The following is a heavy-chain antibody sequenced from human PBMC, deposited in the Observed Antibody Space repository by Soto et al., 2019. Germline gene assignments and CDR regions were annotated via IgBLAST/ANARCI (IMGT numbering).Heavy chain of an antibody. J-gene: IGHJ5*02. V-gene: IGHV4-39*01. CDR2: IYYSGST. Sequence: PSETLSLTCTVSGGSISSSSCYWCWIREPPGEGLEWIGSIYYSGSTYYNLSLKSRVTISVDTSKNQLSLKLSSVTAADTAVYYCARNGGYCSDGVCPDWLDPWGQGTLVTVSS. CDR1: GGSISSSSCY. D-gene: IGHD2-8*01. CDR3: ARNGGYCSDGVCPDWLDP.